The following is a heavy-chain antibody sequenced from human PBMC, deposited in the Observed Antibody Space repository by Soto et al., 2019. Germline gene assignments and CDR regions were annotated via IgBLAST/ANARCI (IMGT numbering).Heavy chain of an antibody. J-gene: IGHJ6*02. V-gene: IGHV1-18*04. Sequence: ASLKVSCKVSGYTFTTCGIRWVRRAPGQGLEWMGWISPYNGTTKYAEKFQGEMTMTTDTATSTAYMDLRSLRSDDTAVYYCARDGERDTGLNFYYYLHGMDAWGQGTRVTVSS. D-gene: IGHD1-1*01. CDR3: ARDGERDTGLNFYYYLHGMDA. CDR1: GYTFTTCG. CDR2: ISPYNGTT.